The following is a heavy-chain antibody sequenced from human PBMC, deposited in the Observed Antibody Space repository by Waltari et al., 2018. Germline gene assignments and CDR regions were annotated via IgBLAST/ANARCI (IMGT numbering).Heavy chain of an antibody. CDR3: VRDRGRGLYLDS. Sequence: QLQLEQLGPGLVKPSETLSLICAVSGDSMGDSDLWNWVRQSPGKGLEWIGQVHRSGRTNYNPSFASRVTVSVDTSTNHFSLKVTSATAADTAVYYCVRDRGRGLYLDSWGQGILVTVSP. J-gene: IGHJ4*02. D-gene: IGHD2-15*01. CDR1: GDSMGDSDL. V-gene: IGHV4-4*02. CDR2: VHRSGRT.